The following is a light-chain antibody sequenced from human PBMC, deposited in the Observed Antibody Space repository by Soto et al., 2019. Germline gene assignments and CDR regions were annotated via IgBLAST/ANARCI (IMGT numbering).Light chain of an antibody. V-gene: IGKV3-20*01. CDR1: QSVSNNY. CDR3: QQYGSSGT. Sequence: VLSQSPGTLSLSPGERATLSCRASQSVSNNYLAWYQQKPGQAPRLLIYGASNRATGIPDRFGGSGSGTDFTLTISRLEPEDFAVYYCQQYGSSGTFGQGTNV. CDR2: GAS. J-gene: IGKJ1*01.